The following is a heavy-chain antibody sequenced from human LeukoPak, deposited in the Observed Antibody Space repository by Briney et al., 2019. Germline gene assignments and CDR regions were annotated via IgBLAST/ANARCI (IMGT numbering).Heavy chain of an antibody. CDR3: ARMVTYYYDSSGYYDFDY. CDR2: ISAYNGNT. D-gene: IGHD3-22*01. CDR1: GYTFTSYG. J-gene: IGHJ4*02. V-gene: IGHV1-18*01. Sequence: ASVKVSCKASGYTFTSYGISWVRQAPGQGLEWMGWISAYNGNTNYAQKLQGRVTMTTDTSTSTAYMELRSLRSDDTAVYYCARMVTYYYDSSGYYDFDYWGQGTLVTVSS.